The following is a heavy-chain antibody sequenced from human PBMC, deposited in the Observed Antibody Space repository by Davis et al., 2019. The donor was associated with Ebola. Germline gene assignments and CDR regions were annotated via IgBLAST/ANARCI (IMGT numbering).Heavy chain of an antibody. CDR3: AREAGATTRIYDS. CDR1: SYTFTSYG. CDR2: ISAYNGNT. Sequence: ASVKVSCKASSYTFTSYGISWVRKAPGQGLEWKGWISAYNGNTNYAQKLQGRVTMTTDTSRSTAYMELRSLRSDDTAVYYCAREAGATTRIYDSWGQGTLVTVSS. V-gene: IGHV1-18*01. D-gene: IGHD1-26*01. J-gene: IGHJ5*01.